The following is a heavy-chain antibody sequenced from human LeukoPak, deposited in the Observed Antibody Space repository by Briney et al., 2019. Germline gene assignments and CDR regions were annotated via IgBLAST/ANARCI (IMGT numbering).Heavy chain of an antibody. CDR2: IYYSGST. Sequence: PSETLSLTCSVSGGSISNSDYYWGWIRQPPQRGLEYIGSIYYSGSTYYNPSLKSRVTISIDTSKNQFSLRLSSVTAADTAVYYCARGRQQGSQEDPDYWGQGTLVTVSS. CDR1: GGSISNSDYY. V-gene: IGHV4-39*07. J-gene: IGHJ4*02. D-gene: IGHD1-26*01. CDR3: ARGRQQGSQEDPDY.